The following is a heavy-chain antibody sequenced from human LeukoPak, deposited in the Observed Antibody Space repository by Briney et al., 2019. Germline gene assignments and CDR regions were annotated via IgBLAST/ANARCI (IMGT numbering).Heavy chain of an antibody. CDR1: GFTFSSYA. CDR3: ARRDGYFTFDY. V-gene: IGHV3-64*01. Sequence: GGSLGLSCAASGFTFSSYAMHWVRQAPGKGLEYVSAISSNGGSTYYANSVKGRFTISRDNSKNTLYLQMGSLRAEDMAVYYCARRDGYFTFDYWGQGTLVTVSS. J-gene: IGHJ4*02. D-gene: IGHD5-24*01. CDR2: ISSNGGST.